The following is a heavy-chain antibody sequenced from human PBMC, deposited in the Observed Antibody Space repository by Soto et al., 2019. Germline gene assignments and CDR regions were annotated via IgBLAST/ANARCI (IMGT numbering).Heavy chain of an antibody. CDR1: GFTFSSYA. CDR3: ARGGGIAVAGTHLDY. Sequence: EVQLLESGGNLVQPGGSLKLSCAASGFTFSSYAMSWVRQAPGKGLEWVSGIGGSAAGSNYADSVKGRFTISRDNSRNTVYQQMSSLRAEDTALYYCARGGGIAVAGTHLDYWGQGTLVTVSS. V-gene: IGHV3-23*01. D-gene: IGHD6-19*01. CDR2: IGGSAAGS. J-gene: IGHJ4*02.